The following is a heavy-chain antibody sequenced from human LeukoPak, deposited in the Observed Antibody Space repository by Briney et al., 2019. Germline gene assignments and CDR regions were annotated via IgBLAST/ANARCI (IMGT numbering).Heavy chain of an antibody. CDR2: ISYDGSNK. V-gene: IGHV3-30*19. D-gene: IGHD2-21*01. Sequence: GGSLRLSCAASGFTFSSYGMHWVRQAPGKGLEWVAVISYDGSNKYYADSVKGRFTISRDNSKNTLYLQMNSLRAEDTAVYYCARSSIGILGYYYYYMDVWGKGTTVTVSS. J-gene: IGHJ6*03. CDR1: GFTFSSYG. CDR3: ARSSIGILGYYYYYMDV.